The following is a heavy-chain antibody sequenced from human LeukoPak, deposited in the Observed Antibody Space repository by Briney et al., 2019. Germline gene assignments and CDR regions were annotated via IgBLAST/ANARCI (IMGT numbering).Heavy chain of an antibody. D-gene: IGHD3-22*01. V-gene: IGHV4-59*08. Sequence: SETLSLTCTVSGGSLSSYYWSWIRQPPGKGLEWIGYIYYSGSTNYNPSLKSRVTISVDTSKNQFSLKLSSVTAADTAVYYCARIEARYYYDSSGYWFDPWGQGTLVTVSS. J-gene: IGHJ5*02. CDR1: GGSLSSYY. CDR2: IYYSGST. CDR3: ARIEARYYYDSSGYWFDP.